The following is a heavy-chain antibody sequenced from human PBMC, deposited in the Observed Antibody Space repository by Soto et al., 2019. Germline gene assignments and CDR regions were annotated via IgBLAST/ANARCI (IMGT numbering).Heavy chain of an antibody. V-gene: IGHV3-23*01. Sequence: QAGGSLRLSCAASGFTFSSSYDMSWVRQAPGKGLEWVSTILVDGRTFYVDSVKGRFTISRDSSKNTVYLQMNSLTAGDTALYYCAKATATGGGAFDICGQGTMVTVSS. J-gene: IGHJ3*02. D-gene: IGHD2-8*02. CDR3: AKATATGGGAFDI. CDR1: GFTFSSSYD. CDR2: ILVDGRT.